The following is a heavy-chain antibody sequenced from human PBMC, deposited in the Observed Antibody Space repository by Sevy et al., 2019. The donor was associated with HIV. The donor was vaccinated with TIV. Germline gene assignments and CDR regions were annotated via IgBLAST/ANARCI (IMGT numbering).Heavy chain of an antibody. CDR3: ARDCNSATCLWGLDV. J-gene: IGHJ6*02. CDR2: IKGDGSEK. Sequence: GGSLRLSCAASGFTFSHYWMTWVRQAPGKGPEWVANIKGDGSEKYYVDSVRGRFTISRDNAKNSLYLQMNSLRGEDTALYYCARDCNSATCLWGLDVWGQGTTGTVSS. CDR1: GFTFSHYW. D-gene: IGHD1-26*01. V-gene: IGHV3-7*03.